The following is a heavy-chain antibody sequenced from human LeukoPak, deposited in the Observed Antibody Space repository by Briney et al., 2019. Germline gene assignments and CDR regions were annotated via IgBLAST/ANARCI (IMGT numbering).Heavy chain of an antibody. J-gene: IGHJ6*03. CDR3: ARNYYDSSGYYYYYYMDV. V-gene: IGHV4-39*07. CDR1: GGSISSSSYY. D-gene: IGHD3-22*01. CDR2: INHSGST. Sequence: SETLSLTCTVSGGSISSSSYYWGWIRQPPGKGLEWIGEINHSGSTNYNPSFKSRVTISVDTSKNQFSLKLSSVTAADTAVYYCARNYYDSSGYYYYYYMDVWGKGTTVTVSS.